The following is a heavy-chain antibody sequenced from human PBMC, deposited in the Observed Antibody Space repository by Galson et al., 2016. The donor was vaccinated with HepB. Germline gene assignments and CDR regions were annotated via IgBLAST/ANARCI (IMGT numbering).Heavy chain of an antibody. V-gene: IGHV4-4*02. D-gene: IGHD2-2*03. CDR1: GDSVSSHNW. CDR2: IYSGGST. Sequence: SETLSLTCAVSGDSVSSHNWWSWVRQPPGRGLEWIGEIYSGGSTTYNPSLRGRVTMSIDRSENQFSLNLNSVTAADTAVYYCARLDIVEVPAAMSIAPWGQGTLVTVSS. J-gene: IGHJ5*02. CDR3: ARLDIVEVPAAMSIAP.